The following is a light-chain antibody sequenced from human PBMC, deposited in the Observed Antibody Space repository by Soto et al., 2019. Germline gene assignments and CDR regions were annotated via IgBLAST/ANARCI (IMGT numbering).Light chain of an antibody. CDR2: VNSGGSH. V-gene: IGLV4-69*01. CDR1: RGHSNYA. Sequence: QPVLTQSPSASASLGASVKLTCTLSRGHSNYAIAWHQQQPEKGPRYLMKVNSGGSHIKGDGIPDRFSGSSSGAERYLFISSLQSEDEADYYCQNWGTGSAIVVFGGGTQLTVL. J-gene: IGLJ7*01. CDR3: QNWGTGSAIVV.